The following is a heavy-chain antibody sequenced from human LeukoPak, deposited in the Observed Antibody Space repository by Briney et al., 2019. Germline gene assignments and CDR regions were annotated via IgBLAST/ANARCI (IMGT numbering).Heavy chain of an antibody. CDR2: ISSSGSTI. Sequence: PGGSLSLSCAASGFTFSDYYMSWIRQAPGKGLEWVSYISSSGSTIYYADSVKGRFTISRDNAKNSLYLQMNSLRAEDTAVYYCARHVLLWFGELSGFDYWGQGTLVTVSS. D-gene: IGHD3-10*01. CDR3: ARHVLLWFGELSGFDY. CDR1: GFTFSDYY. V-gene: IGHV3-11*04. J-gene: IGHJ4*02.